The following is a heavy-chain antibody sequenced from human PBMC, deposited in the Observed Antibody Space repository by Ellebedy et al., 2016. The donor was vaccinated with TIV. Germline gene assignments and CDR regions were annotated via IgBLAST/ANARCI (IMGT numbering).Heavy chain of an antibody. CDR3: AMGLDY. J-gene: IGHJ4*02. Sequence: GESLKISCAASGFTFSSYAMHWVRQAPGKGLEWVAVISYDGSNKYYADSVKGRFTISRDNSKNTLYLQMNSLRAEDTAVYYCAMGLDYWGQGTLVTVSS. V-gene: IGHV3-30-3*01. CDR2: ISYDGSNK. CDR1: GFTFSSYA.